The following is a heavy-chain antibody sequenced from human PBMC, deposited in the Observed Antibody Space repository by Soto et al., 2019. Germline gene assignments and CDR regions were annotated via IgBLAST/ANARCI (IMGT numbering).Heavy chain of an antibody. Sequence: SEILSLTCSVSGSSINSNLYHWGWIRHSPGKGLEWIGSIHNTGNIFYNPSLKSRVTLSIDTSQSHFSLHLSSVTAADTAFFYCARISGYFDRQVNFDYWGQGTLVTVSS. CDR2: IHNTGNI. V-gene: IGHV4-39*02. J-gene: IGHJ4*02. CDR1: GSSINSNLYH. D-gene: IGHD3-9*01. CDR3: ARISGYFDRQVNFDY.